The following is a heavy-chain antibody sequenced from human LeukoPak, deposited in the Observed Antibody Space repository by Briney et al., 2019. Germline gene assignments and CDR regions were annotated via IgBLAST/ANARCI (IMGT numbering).Heavy chain of an antibody. Sequence: GGSLRLSCSASGFTFSSYTIHWVRQAPGKGLEWVSVIYSGGSTYYAGSVKGRFTISRDNSKNTLYLQMNSLRAEDTAVYYCARISSWYRPFDYWGQGTLVTVSS. CDR3: ARISSWYRPFDY. V-gene: IGHV3-53*01. CDR2: IYSGGST. CDR1: GFTFSSYT. J-gene: IGHJ4*02. D-gene: IGHD6-13*01.